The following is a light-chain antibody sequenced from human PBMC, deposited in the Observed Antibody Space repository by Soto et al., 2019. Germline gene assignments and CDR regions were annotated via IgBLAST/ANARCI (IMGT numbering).Light chain of an antibody. CDR1: SSNIGAGYG. J-gene: IGLJ3*02. Sequence: QPVLTQPPSVSGAPGQRVTISCTGNSSNIGAGYGVHWFQQFPGAAPRLLIYSNIYRSSGVPDRFSGSRSGTSASLAITGLQAEDEADYHCQSYDNSLSAPWVFGGGTKLTVL. CDR2: SNI. CDR3: QSYDNSLSAPWV. V-gene: IGLV1-40*01.